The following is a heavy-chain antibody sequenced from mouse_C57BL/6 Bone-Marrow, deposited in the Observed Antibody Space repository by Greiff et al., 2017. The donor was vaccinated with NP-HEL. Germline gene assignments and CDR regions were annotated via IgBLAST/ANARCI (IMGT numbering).Heavy chain of an antibody. CDR1: GFTFSSYA. Sequence: EVQLVESGGGLVKPGGSLKLSCAASGFTFSSYAMSWVRQTPEKRLEWVATISDGGSYTYYPDNVKGRFTISRDNAKNNLYLQMSHLKSEDTAMYYCARDGGAFAYWGQGTLVTVSA. J-gene: IGHJ3*01. V-gene: IGHV5-4*01. CDR3: ARDGGAFAY. CDR2: ISDGGSYT.